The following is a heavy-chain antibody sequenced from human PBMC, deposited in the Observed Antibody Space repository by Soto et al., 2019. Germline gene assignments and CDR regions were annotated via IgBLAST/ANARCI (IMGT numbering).Heavy chain of an antibody. J-gene: IGHJ4*02. CDR1: GGSISSYY. Sequence: SETLSLTCTVSGGSISSYYWSWIRQPPGKGLEWIGYIYYSGSTNYNPSLKSRVTISVDTSKNQFSLKLSSVTAADTAVYYCARGQGGRYFDWLLSNFDYWGQGTLVTVSS. D-gene: IGHD3-9*01. V-gene: IGHV4-59*01. CDR3: ARGQGGRYFDWLLSNFDY. CDR2: IYYSGST.